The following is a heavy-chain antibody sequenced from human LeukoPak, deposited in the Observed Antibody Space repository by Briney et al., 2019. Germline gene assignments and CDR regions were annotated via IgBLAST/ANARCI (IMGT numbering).Heavy chain of an antibody. D-gene: IGHD3-22*01. CDR2: ISSGGSTI. J-gene: IGHJ4*02. V-gene: IGHV3-48*03. Sequence: GGSLRLSCAASGFTFSSYAMGWVRQAPGKGLEWVSYISSGGSTIYYADSVKGRFTISRDNAKNSLYLQMNSLRAEDTAVYYCAREYDYSSGYYSGYFDYWGQGTLVTVSS. CDR1: GFTFSSYA. CDR3: AREYDYSSGYYSGYFDY.